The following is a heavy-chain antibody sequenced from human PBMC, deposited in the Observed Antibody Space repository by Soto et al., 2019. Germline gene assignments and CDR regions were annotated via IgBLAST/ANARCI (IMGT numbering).Heavy chain of an antibody. D-gene: IGHD3-10*01. CDR3: ARGSTDSYQGSRIFDF. CDR1: GITFWSRA. CDR2: ITDSGGDA. Sequence: LRLSCVASGITFWSRAMSWVRQAPGEGLEWVSTITDSGGDAKYADSVRGRFAISRDNSKKTLYLQMSSLTAEDSAIYYCARGSTDSYQGSRIFDFWGRGTLVTVSS. V-gene: IGHV3-23*01. J-gene: IGHJ4*02.